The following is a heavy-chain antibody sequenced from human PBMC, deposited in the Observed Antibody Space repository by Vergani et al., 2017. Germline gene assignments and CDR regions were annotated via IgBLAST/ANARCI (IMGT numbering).Heavy chain of an antibody. Sequence: QVQLQQWGAGLLKPSETLSLTCAVYGGSFSGYYWSWIRPPPGKGLEWIGEINHSGSTNYNPSLKSRVTISVDTSKNQFSLKLSSVTAADTAVYYCARGTGITIFGVVIENYFDYWGQGTLVTVSS. J-gene: IGHJ4*02. CDR1: GGSFSGYY. D-gene: IGHD3-3*01. V-gene: IGHV4-34*01. CDR2: INHSGST. CDR3: ARGTGITIFGVVIENYFDY.